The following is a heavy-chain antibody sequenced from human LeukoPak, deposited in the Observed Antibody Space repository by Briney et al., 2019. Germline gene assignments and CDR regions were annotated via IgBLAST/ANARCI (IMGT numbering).Heavy chain of an antibody. V-gene: IGHV3-21*04. J-gene: IGHJ6*02. CDR1: GFTFSSYS. CDR2: ISSSSTYI. D-gene: IGHD5-18*01. CDR3: ASGYSPTYGMDV. Sequence: GGSLRLSCAASGFTFSSYSMNWVRQAPGKGLEWVSSISSSSTYIFYADSVKGRFTISRDNAKNSLYLQMNSLRAEDTAVYYCASGYSPTYGMDVWGQGTTVTVSS.